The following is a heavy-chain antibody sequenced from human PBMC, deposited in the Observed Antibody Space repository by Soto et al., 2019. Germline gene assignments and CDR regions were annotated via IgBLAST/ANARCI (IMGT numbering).Heavy chain of an antibody. Sequence: VGSLRLSCVASGFTFSDHYMDWVRQAPGKGLEWVGRTRNKANSYTTEYAASVKGRFTISRDNSKATLYLQITGLRPEDTAMYYCAKRASYGAKVKFFDSWGQGTPVTVSS. J-gene: IGHJ4*02. D-gene: IGHD4-17*01. CDR3: AKRASYGAKVKFFDS. V-gene: IGHV3-72*01. CDR1: GFTFSDHY. CDR2: TRNKANSYTT.